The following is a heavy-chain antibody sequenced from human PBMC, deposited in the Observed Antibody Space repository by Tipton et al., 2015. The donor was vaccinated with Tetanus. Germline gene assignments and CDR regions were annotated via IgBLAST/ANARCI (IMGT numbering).Heavy chain of an antibody. D-gene: IGHD5/OR15-5a*01. J-gene: IGHJ4*02. CDR1: GFTFSDYY. Sequence: SLRLSCAASGFTFSDYYMSWIRQAPGKGLELLSYICSSGSTIYYADSVKCRFTISRDNAKNSLYLQMNRLRAADSAVYYCAKDRPLPRFGYWGQGALVPVSS. CDR3: AKDRPLPRFGY. CDR2: ICSSGSTI. V-gene: IGHV3-11*01.